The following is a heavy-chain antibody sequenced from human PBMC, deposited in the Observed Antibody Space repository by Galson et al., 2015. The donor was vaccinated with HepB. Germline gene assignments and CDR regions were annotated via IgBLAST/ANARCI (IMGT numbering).Heavy chain of an antibody. V-gene: IGHV3-23*01. CDR3: AKSDRGSNVWYRVPVDL. Sequence: SLRLSCAASGFTFSNCAMSWVRQAPGKGLEWVSVISAGGSNTFYADSVKGRFTISRDNSKNTLYLQMNSLRVEDTAEYYCAKSDRGSNVWYRVPVDLWGQGTLVTVSS. J-gene: IGHJ5*02. CDR2: ISAGGSNT. D-gene: IGHD6-13*01. CDR1: GFTFSNCA.